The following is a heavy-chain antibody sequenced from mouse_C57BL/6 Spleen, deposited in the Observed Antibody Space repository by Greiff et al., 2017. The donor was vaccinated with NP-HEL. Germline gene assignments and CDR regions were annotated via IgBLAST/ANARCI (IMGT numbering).Heavy chain of an antibody. CDR3: TGPYGSSYSFDY. CDR1: GYTFTDYE. J-gene: IGHJ2*01. V-gene: IGHV1-15*01. Sequence: QVQLQQSGAELVRPGASVTLSCKASGYTFTDYEMHWVKQTPVHGLEWIGAIDPETGGTAYNQKFKGKAILTADKSSSTAYMELRSLTSEDSAVYYCTGPYGSSYSFDYWGQGTTLTVSS. CDR2: IDPETGGT. D-gene: IGHD1-1*01.